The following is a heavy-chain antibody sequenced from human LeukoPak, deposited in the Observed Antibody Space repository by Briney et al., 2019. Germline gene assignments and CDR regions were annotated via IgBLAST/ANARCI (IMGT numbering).Heavy chain of an antibody. Sequence: SETLSLTCSVSGASITTTNFWWTWIRQSPGRGLEWIGYIHDRGSDKYNPALESRATLSVDTSKNQFSLRLSSVTAADTAVYYCARGVAATGRYGMDVWGQGTTVTVSS. J-gene: IGHJ6*02. D-gene: IGHD6-13*01. CDR1: GASITTTNFW. CDR2: IHDRGSD. CDR3: ARGVAATGRYGMDV. V-gene: IGHV4-61*05.